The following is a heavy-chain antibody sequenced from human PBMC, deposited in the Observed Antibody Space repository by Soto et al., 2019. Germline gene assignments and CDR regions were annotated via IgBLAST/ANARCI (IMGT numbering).Heavy chain of an antibody. J-gene: IGHJ3*02. CDR3: ARASSGYGFDAFDM. V-gene: IGHV1-8*01. CDR2: MNPTSGNT. CDR1: GYTFTSYN. Sequence: QVQLVQSGAEVKKPGASVKVSCKASGYTFTSYNVNWARQATGQGLEWMGWMNPTSGNTGYAQQFQGRVTLTRNTSISTAYMEVSSLRSEDTAVYYCARASSGYGFDAFDMWGQGTMVTVSS. D-gene: IGHD5-12*01.